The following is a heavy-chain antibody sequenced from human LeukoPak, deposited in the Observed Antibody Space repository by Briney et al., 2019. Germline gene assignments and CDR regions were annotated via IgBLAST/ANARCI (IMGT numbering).Heavy chain of an antibody. CDR1: GGSISSNSYY. CDR2: ISYSGST. J-gene: IGHJ5*01. Sequence: SETLSLTCTVSGGSISSNSYYWGWIRQPPGKGLEWIGTISYSGSTDYNPSLKSRLIMSVDTSKNQFSLKLSSVTAADTAIYYCATTPALNWFDSWGQGTLVTASA. D-gene: IGHD2-15*01. V-gene: IGHV4-39*01. CDR3: ATTPALNWFDS.